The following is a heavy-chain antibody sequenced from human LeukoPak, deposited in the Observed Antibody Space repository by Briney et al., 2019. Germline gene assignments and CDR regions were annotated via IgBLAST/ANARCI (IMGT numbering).Heavy chain of an antibody. V-gene: IGHV4-4*07. CDR3: ARGCGGDCYGAFDI. Sequence: SETLSLTCTASGCTISSYYWSWIRQPAGKGLEWIGRIYTSGSTNYNPSLKSRVTMSVDTSKNQFSLKLSSVTAADTAVYYCARGCGGDCYGAFDIWGQGTMVTVSS. J-gene: IGHJ3*02. D-gene: IGHD2-21*02. CDR2: IYTSGST. CDR1: GCTISSYY.